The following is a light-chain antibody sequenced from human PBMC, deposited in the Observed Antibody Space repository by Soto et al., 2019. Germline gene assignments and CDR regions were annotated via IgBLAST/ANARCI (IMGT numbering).Light chain of an antibody. CDR3: QQSGSSPLT. CDR2: GAS. V-gene: IGKV3-20*01. Sequence: ENVLTQSPGTLSLSPGERATLSCRASQTVSNNYLGWYQQKPGQAPRHLIYGASSRATGIPDRFSGSGSGTDFTLTINRLEPEDFAVYYCQQSGSSPLTFGGGTKVEIK. J-gene: IGKJ4*01. CDR1: QTVSNNY.